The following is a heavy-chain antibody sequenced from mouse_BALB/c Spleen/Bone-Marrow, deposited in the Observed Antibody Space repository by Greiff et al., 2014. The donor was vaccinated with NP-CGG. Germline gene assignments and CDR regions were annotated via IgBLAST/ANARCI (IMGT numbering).Heavy chain of an antibody. V-gene: IGHV14-3*02. CDR2: IDPANGNT. Sequence: EVQLQQSGAELVKPGASVKLSCTAPGFNIKDTYMHWVKQRPEQGLEWIGRIDPANGNTKYDPKFQGKATITADTSSNTAYLRLSSLTSEDTAVYYCAIYYYGSSGFAYWGQGTLVTVSA. J-gene: IGHJ3*01. D-gene: IGHD1-1*01. CDR3: AIYYYGSSGFAY. CDR1: GFNIKDTY.